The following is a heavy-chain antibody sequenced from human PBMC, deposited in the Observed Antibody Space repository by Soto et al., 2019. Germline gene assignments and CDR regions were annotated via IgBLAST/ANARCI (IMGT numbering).Heavy chain of an antibody. Sequence: GGSLRLSCAASGFTFMTYAMSWVRQAPGKGLEWVAGIVGNGDEYYADTVRGRFTISRDNSNNILYLQMYSLRAEDTAVYYCAKDRHPDGLGPFVSWGQEPRAPAPQ. CDR2: IVGNGDE. CDR3: AKDRHPDGLGPFVS. V-gene: IGHV3-23*01. D-gene: IGHD2-8*01. J-gene: IGHJ5*01. CDR1: GFTFMTYA.